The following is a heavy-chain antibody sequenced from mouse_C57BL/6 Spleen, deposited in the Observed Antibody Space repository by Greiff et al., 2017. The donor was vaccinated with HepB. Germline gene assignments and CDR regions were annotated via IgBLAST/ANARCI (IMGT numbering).Heavy chain of an antibody. Sequence: VQLQQSGAELARPGASVKLSCKASGYTFTSYGISWVKQRTGQGLEWIGEIYPRSGNTYYNEKFKGKATLTADKSSSTAYMELRSLTSEDSAVYFCARVNYYGSSPYFDYWGQGTTLTVSS. CDR3: ARVNYYGSSPYFDY. CDR2: IYPRSGNT. V-gene: IGHV1-81*01. D-gene: IGHD1-1*01. CDR1: GYTFTSYG. J-gene: IGHJ2*01.